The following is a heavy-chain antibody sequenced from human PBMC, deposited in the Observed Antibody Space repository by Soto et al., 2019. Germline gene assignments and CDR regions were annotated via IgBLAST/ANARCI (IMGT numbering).Heavy chain of an antibody. CDR3: TKDTYGAEDS. CDR1: GFPFNHFW. Sequence: PGGSLRLSCAASGFPFNHFWRHWVRQAPGKGLMWVSRINAPGTITNYADSVKGRFTISRDNARNTLYLQMNSLRVEDTALYYCTKDTYGAEDSWGQGTLVTVSS. V-gene: IGHV3-74*01. CDR2: INAPGTIT. J-gene: IGHJ4*02. D-gene: IGHD4-17*01.